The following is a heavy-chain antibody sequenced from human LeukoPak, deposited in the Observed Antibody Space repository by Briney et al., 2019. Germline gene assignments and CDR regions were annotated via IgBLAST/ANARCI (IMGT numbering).Heavy chain of an antibody. CDR2: IIPIFGTA. Sequence: SVKVSCKASGGTFSSYAISWVRQAPGQGLEWMGGIIPIFGTANYAQKFQGRVTITADESTSTAYMELSSLRSDDTAVYYCARVDYYDSSGYYYDYWGQGTLVTVSS. D-gene: IGHD3-22*01. CDR1: GGTFSSYA. V-gene: IGHV1-69*13. J-gene: IGHJ4*02. CDR3: ARVDYYDSSGYYYDY.